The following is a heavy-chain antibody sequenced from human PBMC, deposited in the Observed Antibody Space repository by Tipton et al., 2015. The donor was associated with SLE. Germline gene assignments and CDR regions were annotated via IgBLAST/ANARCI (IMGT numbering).Heavy chain of an antibody. V-gene: IGHV3-30-3*01. CDR3: AKDYARGGYYDFWSGMGFDY. Sequence: SLRLSCAASGFTFSSYAMHWVRQAPGKGLEWVAVISYDGSNKYYADSVKGRFTISRDNSKNTLYLQMNSLRAEDTAVYYCAKDYARGGYYDFWSGMGFDYWGQGTLVTVSS. CDR1: GFTFSSYA. D-gene: IGHD3-3*01. J-gene: IGHJ4*02. CDR2: ISYDGSNK.